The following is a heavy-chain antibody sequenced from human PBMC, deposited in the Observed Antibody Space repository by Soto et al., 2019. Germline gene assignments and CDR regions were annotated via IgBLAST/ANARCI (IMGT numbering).Heavy chain of an antibody. J-gene: IGHJ3*01. CDR3: AKDTFPVTGGFDV. CDR1: GFTFSNYG. CDR2: ILYDGNNK. V-gene: IGHV3-30*18. Sequence: GGSLRLSCAASGFTFSNYGMHWVRQAPGKGLEWVTMILYDGNNKYYADSVKGRSTISRDNSKNTLYLQMTSLRAEDTALSYCAKDTFPVTGGFDVWGQGTRVTVSS.